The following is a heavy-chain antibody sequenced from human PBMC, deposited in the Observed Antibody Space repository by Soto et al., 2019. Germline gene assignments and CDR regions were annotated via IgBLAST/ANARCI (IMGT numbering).Heavy chain of an antibody. CDR1: GFTFSSYA. CDR3: ARDPGDSGYDYYFHY. V-gene: IGHV3-30-3*01. CDR2: ISYDGSNK. Sequence: QVQLVESGGGVVQPGRSLRLSCAASGFTFSSYAMHWVRQAPGKGLEWVAVISYDGSNKYYADSVKGRFTISRDNSKNTLYLQMNSLRAEDTAVYYCARDPGDSGYDYYFHYWGQGTLVTVSS. J-gene: IGHJ4*02. D-gene: IGHD5-12*01.